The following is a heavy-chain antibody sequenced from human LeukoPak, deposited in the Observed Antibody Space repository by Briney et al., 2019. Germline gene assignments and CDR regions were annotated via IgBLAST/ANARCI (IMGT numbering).Heavy chain of an antibody. CDR3: GRFWSGYLPDY. CDR1: GYTLTELS. Sequence: ASVKVSCKVSGYTLTELSMHWVRQAPGQGLEWMGWIRTDNGDTNYAPNFQGRVAMTTDTSTSTAYMELRSLRSDNTAVYYCGRFWSGYLPDYWGQGTLVTVSS. CDR2: IRTDNGDT. V-gene: IGHV1-24*01. D-gene: IGHD3-3*01. J-gene: IGHJ4*02.